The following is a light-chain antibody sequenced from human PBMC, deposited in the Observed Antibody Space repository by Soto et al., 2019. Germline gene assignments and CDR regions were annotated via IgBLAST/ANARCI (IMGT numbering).Light chain of an antibody. CDR1: QSISNS. Sequence: DIQMTQSPSTLSASVGDRVTITCRASQSISNSLAWYQQKPGKAPNLLIYKASSLESGVPSRFSGSGSGTEFTLTISSLQPDDVETYYCRQYVSYPVTFGGGTKVEMK. CDR3: RQYVSYPVT. J-gene: IGKJ4*01. CDR2: KAS. V-gene: IGKV1-5*03.